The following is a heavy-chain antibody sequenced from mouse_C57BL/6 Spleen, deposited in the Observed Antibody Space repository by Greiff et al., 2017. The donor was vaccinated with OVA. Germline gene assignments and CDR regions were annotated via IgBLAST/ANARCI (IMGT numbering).Heavy chain of an antibody. Sequence: EVQLQQSGPGLVKPSQSLSLTCSVTGYSITSGYYWNWIRQFPGNKLEWMGYISYDGSNNYNPSLKNRISITRDTSKNQFFLKLNSVTTEDTATYYCARNFDVWGTGTTVTVSS. J-gene: IGHJ1*03. CDR1: GYSITSGYY. V-gene: IGHV3-6*01. CDR2: ISYDGSN. CDR3: ARNFDV.